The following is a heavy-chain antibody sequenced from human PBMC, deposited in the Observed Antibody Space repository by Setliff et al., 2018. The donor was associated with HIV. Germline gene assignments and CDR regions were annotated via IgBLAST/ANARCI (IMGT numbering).Heavy chain of an antibody. CDR2: ISYDETDK. CDR3: AKFHGLVAGKGDDY. CDR1: GFSFSSYG. V-gene: IGHV3-30*18. D-gene: IGHD6-19*01. J-gene: IGHJ4*01. Sequence: GGSLRLSCAGSGFSFSSYGMHWVRQAPGKGLEWLAFISYDETDKDYSDSVKGRFTISRDNSKNILWLQMSSLRPEDTAVYRCAKFHGLVAGKGDDYWGHGTLVTVSS.